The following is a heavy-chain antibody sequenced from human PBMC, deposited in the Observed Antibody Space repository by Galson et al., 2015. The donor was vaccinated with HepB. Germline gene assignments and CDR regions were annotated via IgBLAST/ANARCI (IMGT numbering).Heavy chain of an antibody. CDR1: GFTFSSYE. CDR3: ARDNMQAMQDGLYYYYGMDV. Sequence: SLRLSCAASGFTFSSYEMNWVRQAPGKGLEWVPYISSSGSTIYYADSVKGRFTISRDNAKNSLYLQMNSLRAEDTAVYYCARDNMQAMQDGLYYYYGMDVWGQGTTVTVSS. V-gene: IGHV3-48*03. D-gene: IGHD2-2*01. J-gene: IGHJ6*02. CDR2: ISSSGSTI.